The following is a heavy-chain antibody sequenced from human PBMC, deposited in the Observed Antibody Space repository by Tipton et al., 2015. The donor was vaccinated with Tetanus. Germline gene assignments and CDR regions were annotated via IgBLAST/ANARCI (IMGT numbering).Heavy chain of an antibody. CDR1: GITFSNAW. Sequence: SLRLSCAASGITFSNAWMNWVRQAPGKGLEWVGRIKSNSDGGTTNYAAPVKGRFTISRDDSKNTLYLQMNSPKTEDTAVYYCTTAGIGVTGNRFDYWGQGTLVTVSS. V-gene: IGHV3-15*06. CDR3: TTAGIGVTGNRFDY. CDR2: IKSNSDGGTT. D-gene: IGHD6-19*01. J-gene: IGHJ4*02.